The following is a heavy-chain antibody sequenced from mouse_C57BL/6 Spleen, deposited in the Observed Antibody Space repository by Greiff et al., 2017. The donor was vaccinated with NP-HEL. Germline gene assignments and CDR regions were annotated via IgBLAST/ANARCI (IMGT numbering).Heavy chain of an antibody. CDR1: GYAFSSYW. CDR2: FDPGDGDT. V-gene: IGHV1-80*01. J-gene: IGHJ1*03. D-gene: IGHD2-13*01. CDR3: ARMEVYYGDYFWYIDD. Sequence: QVQLQESGAELVKPGASVKISCKASGYAFSSYWMNWVKQRPGKGLEWIGQFDPGDGDTNYNGKFKGKDTVTAEKSSSTAYMELSRLTSEESAVYFCARMEVYYGDYFWYIDDWGTGTAVTVSS.